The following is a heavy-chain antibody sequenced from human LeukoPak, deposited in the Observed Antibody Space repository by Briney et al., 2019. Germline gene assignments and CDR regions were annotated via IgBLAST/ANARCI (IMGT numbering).Heavy chain of an antibody. CDR2: ISYDGSNK. CDR1: GFTFSSYA. J-gene: IGHJ4*02. CDR3: ARTSREGSGSSY. V-gene: IGHV3-30-3*01. D-gene: IGHD3-10*01. Sequence: GRSLRLSCAASGFTFSSYAMHWVRQAPGKGLEWVAVISYDGSNKYYADSVKGRFTISRDNSKNTLYLQMNSLRAEDTAVYYCARTSREGSGSSYWGQGTLVTVSS.